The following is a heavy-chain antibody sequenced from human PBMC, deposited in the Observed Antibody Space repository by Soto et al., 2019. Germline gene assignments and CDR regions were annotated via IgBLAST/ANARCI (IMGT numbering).Heavy chain of an antibody. CDR3: ASRIAVEKLFLSKIVEDNDYYYYGMDV. CDR2: XXXXXDSYT. V-gene: IGHV5-10-1*01. Sequence: ASVKVSCKASGFSFTTSALQWVRQARGQRLEXXXXXXXXXDSYTNYSPSFQGHVTISADKSISTAYLQWSSLKASDTAMYYCASRIAVEKLFLSKIVEDNDYYYYGMDVWGQGTTVTVSS. D-gene: IGHD6-19*01. CDR1: GFSFTTSA. J-gene: IGHJ6*02.